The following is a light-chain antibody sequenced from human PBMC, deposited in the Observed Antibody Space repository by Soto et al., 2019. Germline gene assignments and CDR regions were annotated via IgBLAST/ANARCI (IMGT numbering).Light chain of an antibody. Sequence: IVLTQSPGTLSLSPGDRATLSCRASHSMSNSNLAWYQHKPGQAPRLLIYGASNRATGIPDRFSGSGSGTEFTLTISSLQSEDFAVYYCQQYDNWPITFGQGTRLEIK. CDR2: GAS. V-gene: IGKV3D-15*01. J-gene: IGKJ5*01. CDR1: HSMSNSN. CDR3: QQYDNWPIT.